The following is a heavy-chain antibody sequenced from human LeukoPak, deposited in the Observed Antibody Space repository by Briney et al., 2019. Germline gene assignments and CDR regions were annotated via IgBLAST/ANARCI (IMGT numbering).Heavy chain of an antibody. D-gene: IGHD2-2*01. CDR3: ASGYCSTASCFY. Sequence: GGSLRLSCTASGFTFSSYSMNWVRQAPGKGLEWVSYISSSGSTIYYADSVKGRFTISRDNAKNSLYLQMNSLRAEDTAVYYCASGYCSTASCFYWGQGTLVTVSP. CDR2: ISSSGSTI. CDR1: GFTFSSYS. J-gene: IGHJ4*02. V-gene: IGHV3-48*04.